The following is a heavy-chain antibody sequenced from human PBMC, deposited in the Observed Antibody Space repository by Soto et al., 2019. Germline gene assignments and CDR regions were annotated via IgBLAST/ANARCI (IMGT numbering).Heavy chain of an antibody. J-gene: IGHJ4*02. CDR1: EFSFSSYA. V-gene: IGHV3-30-3*01. D-gene: IGHD3-9*01. Sequence: GGSLRLSCAASEFSFSSYAMHWIRQAPGKGLEWVAVISFDGNIIQYADSVKGRFIISRDNSKNTLSLQMNSLTGEDTAVYYCARTFDTITYYFDYWGQGTLVTVSS. CDR3: ARTFDTITYYFDY. CDR2: ISFDGNII.